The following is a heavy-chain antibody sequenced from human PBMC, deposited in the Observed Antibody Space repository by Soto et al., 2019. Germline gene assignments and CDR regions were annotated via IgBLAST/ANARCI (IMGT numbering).Heavy chain of an antibody. CDR3: ARHPERIAEIGWFDP. CDR1: GFTFSSYS. CDR2: ISSSSSTI. Sequence: EVQLVESGGGLVQPGGSLRLSCAASGFTFSSYSMNWVRQAPGKGLEWVSYISSSSSTIYYADSVKGRFTISRDKAKNSLYLQMNSLRAEDTAVYYCARHPERIAEIGWFDPGGQGTLVTVSS. V-gene: IGHV3-48*01. J-gene: IGHJ5*02. D-gene: IGHD6-13*01.